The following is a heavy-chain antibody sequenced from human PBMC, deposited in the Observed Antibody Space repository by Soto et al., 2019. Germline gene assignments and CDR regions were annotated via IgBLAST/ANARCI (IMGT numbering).Heavy chain of an antibody. Sequence: SETLSLTCSVSGYSISSGYYRGWIRQPPGKGLEWIASIYHSGSTYYNPSLKSRVTISVDTSKNQCSLKLSSLTAADTAVFDCARAAVKVTPGGFDPWGQGKLVTV. CDR2: IYHSGST. CDR3: ARAAVKVTPGGFDP. CDR1: GYSISSGYY. V-gene: IGHV4-38-2*02. D-gene: IGHD2-21*02. J-gene: IGHJ5*02.